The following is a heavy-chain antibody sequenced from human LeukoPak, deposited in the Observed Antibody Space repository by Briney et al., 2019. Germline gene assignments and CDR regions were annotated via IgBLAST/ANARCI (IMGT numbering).Heavy chain of an antibody. CDR2: INTNTGNP. D-gene: IGHD6-13*01. J-gene: IGHJ6*02. V-gene: IGHV7-4-1*02. CDR3: ARHLSSSWYPHYYGMDV. CDR1: GYTFTSYA. Sequence: GASVKVSCKASGYTFTSYAMNWVRQASGQGLEWMGWINTNTGNPTYAQGFTGRFVFSLDTSVSTAYLQISSLKAGDTAVYYCARHLSSSWYPHYYGMDVWGQGTTVTVSS.